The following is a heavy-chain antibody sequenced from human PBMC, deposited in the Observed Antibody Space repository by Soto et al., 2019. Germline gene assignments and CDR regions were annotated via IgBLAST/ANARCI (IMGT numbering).Heavy chain of an antibody. V-gene: IGHV4-34*01. CDR3: ARAPHYDYVWGSYRHGAFDI. D-gene: IGHD3-16*02. CDR1: GGSFSGYY. J-gene: IGHJ3*02. CDR2: INHSGST. Sequence: QVQLQQWGAGLLKPSETLSLTCAVYGGSFSGYYWSWIRQPPGKGLEWIGEINHSGSTNDNPSLNSRVTISVDTSKNQFSLKLSSVTAADTAVYYCARAPHYDYVWGSYRHGAFDIWGQGTMVTVSS.